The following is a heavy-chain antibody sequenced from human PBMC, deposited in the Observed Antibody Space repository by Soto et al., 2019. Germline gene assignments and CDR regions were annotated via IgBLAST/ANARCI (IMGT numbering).Heavy chain of an antibody. D-gene: IGHD1-26*01. V-gene: IGHV4-39*01. CDR2: IYYSGST. CDR3: ARQGGATNNRFDP. Sequence: SETLSLTCTVSGGSISSSSYYWGWIRQPPGKGLEWIGSIYYSGSTYYNPSLKSRVTISVDTSKNQFSLKLSSVTAASPALYYRARQGGATNNRFDPLGQGTLVTVSS. J-gene: IGHJ5*02. CDR1: GGSISSSSYY.